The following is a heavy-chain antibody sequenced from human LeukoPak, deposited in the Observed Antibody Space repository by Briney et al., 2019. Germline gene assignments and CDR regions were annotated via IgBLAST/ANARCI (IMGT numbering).Heavy chain of an antibody. J-gene: IGHJ6*03. Sequence: ASVEVSCKSSGNSFTSYDLNWVRQATGQGLEWMGWMNPNSGNTIYAQKFQDRVTITRDTSISTAYMELSSLRSEDTAVYYCARTSGRSYYMDVWGKGTTVTISS. D-gene: IGHD1-1*01. V-gene: IGHV1-8*01. CDR2: MNPNSGNT. CDR3: ARTSGRSYYMDV. CDR1: GNSFTSYD.